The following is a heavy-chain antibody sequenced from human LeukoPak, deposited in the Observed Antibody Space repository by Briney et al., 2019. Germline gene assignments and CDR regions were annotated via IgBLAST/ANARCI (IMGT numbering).Heavy chain of an antibody. J-gene: IGHJ4*02. CDR2: ISPTSGTI. CDR1: GFTVNSYC. V-gene: IGHV3-48*01. D-gene: IGHD3-22*01. CDR3: ARGSTYYDSSGQVPFDY. Sequence: GGSLRLSCVASGFTVNSYCMNWVRQAPGKGLEWISYISPTSGTIFYADSVKGRFTISRDNARNSLYLQMNSLRAEDTAVYYCARGSTYYDSSGQVPFDYWGQGTLVTVSS.